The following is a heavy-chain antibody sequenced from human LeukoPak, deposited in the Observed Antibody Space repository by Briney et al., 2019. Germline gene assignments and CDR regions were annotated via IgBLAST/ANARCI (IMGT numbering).Heavy chain of an antibody. J-gene: IGHJ4*02. D-gene: IGHD6-19*01. CDR2: IYYSGST. Sequence: PSETLSLTCTVSGGSISSSSYYWGWIRQPPGKGLEWIGSIYYSGSTYYNPSLKSRVTIPVDTSKNQFSLKLSSVTAADTAVYYCARVTGYSSDWYVGYWGQGTLVTVSS. CDR1: GGSISSSSYY. CDR3: ARVTGYSSDWYVGY. V-gene: IGHV4-39*01.